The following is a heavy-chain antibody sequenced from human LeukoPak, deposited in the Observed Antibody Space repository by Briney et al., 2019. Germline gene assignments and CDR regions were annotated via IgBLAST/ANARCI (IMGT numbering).Heavy chain of an antibody. CDR1: GYTFTSYG. D-gene: IGHD3-22*01. Sequence: ASVKVSCTASGYTFTSYGINWVRQAPGQGLEWMGWISGYNGNTKYAQKLQGRVTMTTDTSTSTAYMELRSLRSDDTAVYYCARGRTHRYYYDISGYYGGAFDIWGQGTMVTVSS. CDR2: ISGYNGNT. V-gene: IGHV1-18*01. CDR3: ARGRTHRYYYDISGYYGGAFDI. J-gene: IGHJ3*02.